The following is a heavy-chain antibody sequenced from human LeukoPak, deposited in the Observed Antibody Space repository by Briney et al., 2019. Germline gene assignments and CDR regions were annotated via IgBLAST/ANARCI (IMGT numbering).Heavy chain of an antibody. V-gene: IGHV4-38-2*02. J-gene: IGHJ5*02. CDR2: IYHSGRT. CDR1: GYSLSSGYY. D-gene: IGHD2-2*01. CDR3: ARDLGDCSSTSCNPLGWFDP. Sequence: PSETLPLTCTVSGYSLSSGYYWGWIRQPPGKGLEWIGSIYHSGRTYYNPSLKSRVTISVDTSKNQVSLKLSSVTAADTAVYYCARDLGDCSSTSCNPLGWFDPWGQGTLVTVSS.